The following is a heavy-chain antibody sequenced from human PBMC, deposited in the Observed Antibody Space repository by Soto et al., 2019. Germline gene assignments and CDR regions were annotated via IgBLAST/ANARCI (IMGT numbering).Heavy chain of an antibody. V-gene: IGHV4-4*02. CDR1: GDSISSPTW. D-gene: IGHD4-17*01. J-gene: IGHJ4*02. CDR3: ATRAPIDGDPY. Sequence: QVQLQESGPGLVKPSETLSLTCDVSGDSISSPTWWTWVRQPPGKGLEWIGEVYHSGSTNYNSSLKCXVTISVDTSKNQCSLRLTSVTAADTAVYYCATRAPIDGDPYWGQGTLVTVSS. CDR2: VYHSGST.